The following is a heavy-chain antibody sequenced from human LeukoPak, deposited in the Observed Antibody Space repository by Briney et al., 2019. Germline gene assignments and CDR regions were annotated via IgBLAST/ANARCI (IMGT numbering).Heavy chain of an antibody. D-gene: IGHD3-22*01. J-gene: IGHJ4*02. V-gene: IGHV4-59*01. CDR1: GGFISSYY. Sequence: SETLSLTCTVSGGFISSYYWSWIRQPPGKGLECIGYIYYSGSTNYNPSLNSRVTISVDTSKNQFSLKLSSVTAADTAVYYCARRTYFYDSSGYYFDYWGQGTLVTVSS. CDR3: ARRTYFYDSSGYYFDY. CDR2: IYYSGST.